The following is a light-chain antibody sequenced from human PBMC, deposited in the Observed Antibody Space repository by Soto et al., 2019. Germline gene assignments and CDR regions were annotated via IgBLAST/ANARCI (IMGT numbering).Light chain of an antibody. CDR1: QSVSRSY. J-gene: IGKJ1*01. Sequence: EIVLTQSPGTLSLSPGERATLSCRASQSVSRSYLAWYQQKPGQAPRLLIYGASSRVTGIPDRFSGSGSGTDFTLTISRLEPEDFAVYYCQQYGIAPWTFGQGTKVEI. V-gene: IGKV3-20*01. CDR3: QQYGIAPWT. CDR2: GAS.